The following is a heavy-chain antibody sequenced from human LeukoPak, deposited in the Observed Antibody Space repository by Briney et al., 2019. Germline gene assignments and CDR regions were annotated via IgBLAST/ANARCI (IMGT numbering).Heavy chain of an antibody. D-gene: IGHD1-26*01. CDR3: AKRGTGSYYYFDY. V-gene: IGHV3-23*01. CDR1: GFTFPNYV. J-gene: IGHJ4*02. Sequence: GGSLRLSCAASGFTFPNYVMSWVRQAPGKGLEWVSGISGSGGNTYYADSVKGRFTISRDNSKNTLYLQMNSLRAEDTAVYYCAKRGTGSYYYFDYWGQGTLVTVSS. CDR2: ISGSGGNT.